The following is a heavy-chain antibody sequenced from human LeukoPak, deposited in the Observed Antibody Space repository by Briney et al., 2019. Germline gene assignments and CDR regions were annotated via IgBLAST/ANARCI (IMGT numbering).Heavy chain of an antibody. V-gene: IGHV3-23*01. J-gene: IGHJ5*02. CDR3: AKSGTPGYSSSWYPNWFDP. D-gene: IGHD6-13*01. CDR2: NSGSGGST. CDR1: GFSFSSYA. Sequence: GGSLRLSCAASGFSFSSYAMSWVRQAPGKGLEWVSANSGSGGSTYYADSVKGRFTISRDNSKNTLYLQMNSLRAEDTAVYYCAKSGTPGYSSSWYPNWFDPWGQGTLVTVSS.